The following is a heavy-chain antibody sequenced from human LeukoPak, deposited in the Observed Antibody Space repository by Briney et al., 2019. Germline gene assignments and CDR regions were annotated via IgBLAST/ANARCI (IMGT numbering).Heavy chain of an antibody. CDR2: INQDGSEK. D-gene: IGHD2-15*01. Sequence: GGSLRLSCAASGFTFSSYWMSWVRQAPGKGLEWVANINQDGSEKYYVDSVKGRFTISRDNAKNSLYLQMNSLTAEDTAVYYCRGTRAAVYYYFDYWGQGTLVTVSS. CDR3: RGTRAAVYYYFDY. CDR1: GFTFSSYW. J-gene: IGHJ4*02. V-gene: IGHV3-7*01.